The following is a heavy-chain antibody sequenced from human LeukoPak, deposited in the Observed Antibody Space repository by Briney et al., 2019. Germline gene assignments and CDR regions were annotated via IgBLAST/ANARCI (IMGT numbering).Heavy chain of an antibody. CDR2: MSSSSSHI. CDR1: GFTFSSYS. D-gene: IGHD4-23*01. V-gene: IGHV3-21*01. CDR3: AKSSGGNWGCFDY. J-gene: IGHJ4*02. Sequence: PGGSLRLSCAASGFTFSSYSMNWVRQAPGKGLEWVSSMSSSSSHIYHADSVKGRFTISRDNSKITLYLQMNSLKAEDTAVYYCAKSSGGNWGCFDYWGQGTLVTVSS.